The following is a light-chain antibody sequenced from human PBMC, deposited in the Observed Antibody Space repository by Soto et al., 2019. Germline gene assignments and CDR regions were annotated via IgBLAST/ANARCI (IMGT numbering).Light chain of an antibody. V-gene: IGKV1-5*01. Sequence: DIQMTQSPSTLSASVGDRVTITCRASQSINNWLAWYQQKPGKAPKLLIYDGFRLESGVPLRFSGSGFGTEFTINISRLQPDDSGTYYCQQYKRYSLTCGGGTNGEIK. CDR3: QQYKRYSLT. J-gene: IGKJ4*01. CDR2: DGF. CDR1: QSINNW.